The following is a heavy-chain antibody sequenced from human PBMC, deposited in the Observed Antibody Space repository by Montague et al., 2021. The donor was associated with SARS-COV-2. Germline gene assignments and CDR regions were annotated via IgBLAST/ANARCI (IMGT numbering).Heavy chain of an antibody. CDR1: SGSIISSGYY. CDR3: ARGMIRGVTTPFDY. J-gene: IGHJ4*02. D-gene: IGHD3-10*01. CDR2: IYYSGTT. Sequence: ETLSLTCSVASGSIISSGYYWGWIRQPPGKELEWIGNIYYSGTTYYNPSLQSRGTISVDTSKNHLSLRLSSVTAADTAVYFCARGMIRGVTTPFDYWGQGSQVTVSS. V-gene: IGHV4-39*02.